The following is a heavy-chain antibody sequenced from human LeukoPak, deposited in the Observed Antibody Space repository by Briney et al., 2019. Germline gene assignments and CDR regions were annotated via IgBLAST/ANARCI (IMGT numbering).Heavy chain of an antibody. CDR2: ISDIGST. D-gene: IGHD2/OR15-2a*01. V-gene: IGHV4-59*08. Sequence: SETLSLTCTVSGGSLSSYYWSWIRQPPGKGLEWIAYISDIGSTNYNPTLKSRVTISLDTSKNQFSLKLSSVTAADTAVYYCAGHHPRNTVDFWGQGTLVTVSS. J-gene: IGHJ4*02. CDR1: GGSLSSYY. CDR3: AGHHPRNTVDF.